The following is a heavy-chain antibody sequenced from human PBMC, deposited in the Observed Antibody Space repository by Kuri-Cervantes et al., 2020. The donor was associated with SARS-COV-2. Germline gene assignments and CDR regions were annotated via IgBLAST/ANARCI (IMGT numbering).Heavy chain of an antibody. J-gene: IGHJ4*02. CDR3: ARGGSYLDY. D-gene: IGHD1-26*01. CDR2: ISGSGGST. V-gene: IGHV3-23*01. Sequence: ETLSLTCAASGFTFSSYAVSWVRQAPGKGLEWVSTISGSGGSTYYAASVKGRFTISRDNGKNSLYLQMNSPRAEDTAVYYCARGGSYLDYWGQGTLVTVSS. CDR1: GFTFSSYA.